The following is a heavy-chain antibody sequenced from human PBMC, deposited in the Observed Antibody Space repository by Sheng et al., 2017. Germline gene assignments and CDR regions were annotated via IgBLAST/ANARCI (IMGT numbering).Heavy chain of an antibody. CDR1: GFTFRNYA. D-gene: IGHD5-12*01. CDR3: ARGFSGYHNPFDY. V-gene: IGHV3-30*01. J-gene: IGHJ4*02. Sequence: QVQLVESGGGVVQPGRSLRLSCVASGFTFRNYAMHWVRQAPGKGLQWVAVMSYDGATKFYADSVRGRFTISRDNSRNTFYLQMNSLGPQDTAIYYCARGFSGYHNPFDYWGQGTLVTVSS. CDR2: MSYDGATK.